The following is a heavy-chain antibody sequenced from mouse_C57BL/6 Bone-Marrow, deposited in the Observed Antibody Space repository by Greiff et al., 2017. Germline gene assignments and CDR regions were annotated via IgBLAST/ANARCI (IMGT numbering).Heavy chain of an antibody. V-gene: IGHV1-85*01. Sequence: QVQLQQSGPALVKPGASVMLSCKASGYTFTSYALNWVKQRPGQGLAWIGWIYPRVGSTKYTVKFNGKAILTVNPSSGTASLELHSLTSEDTAVYFCARRDYGSSYEYWGQGTTLRVAS. J-gene: IGHJ2*01. CDR3: ARRDYGSSYEY. CDR1: GYTFTSYA. CDR2: IYPRVGST. D-gene: IGHD1-1*01.